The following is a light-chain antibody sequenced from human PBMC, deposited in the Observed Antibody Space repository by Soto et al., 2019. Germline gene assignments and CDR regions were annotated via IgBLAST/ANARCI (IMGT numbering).Light chain of an antibody. V-gene: IGKV3-11*01. CDR1: QSVSNY. Sequence: EIVCTQSPATLSFSPGERATLSFRASQSVSNYLAWYQQRPGQAPRLLIYDASNRATGIPARFSGSGSGTDFALTISSLEPEDFAVYYCQQRTSWPLTFGGGTKVDI. CDR2: DAS. CDR3: QQRTSWPLT. J-gene: IGKJ4*01.